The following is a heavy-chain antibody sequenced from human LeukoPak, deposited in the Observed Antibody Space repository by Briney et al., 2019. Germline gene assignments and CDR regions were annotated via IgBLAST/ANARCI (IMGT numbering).Heavy chain of an antibody. V-gene: IGHV4-59*07. J-gene: IGHJ4*02. Sequence: SDTLPHTRSVSGGPHRYYLWSWIPPPPRKGPEWIGYIYYSGSTNYNPSLKSRVTISVDTSKNQLSLKLSTVAAADTAVYYWARVGYSSGWYVDYWGQGTLVTVSS. CDR2: IYYSGST. CDR3: ARVGYSSGWYVDY. CDR1: GGPHRYYL. D-gene: IGHD6-19*01.